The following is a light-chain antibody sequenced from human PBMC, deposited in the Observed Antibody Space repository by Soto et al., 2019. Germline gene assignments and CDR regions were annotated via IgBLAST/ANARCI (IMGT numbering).Light chain of an antibody. V-gene: IGKV1-39*01. CDR3: QQSHSMPLT. CDR1: QSISSY. CDR2: AAS. Sequence: DIQMTQSPSSLSASVGDRVSITCRASQSISSYLNWYQQKPGKAPKFLIYAASSLQSGVPSRFSGSGSGTDFTLTISSLQPEDFVTYYCQQSHSMPLTFGGGTKVEIK. J-gene: IGKJ4*01.